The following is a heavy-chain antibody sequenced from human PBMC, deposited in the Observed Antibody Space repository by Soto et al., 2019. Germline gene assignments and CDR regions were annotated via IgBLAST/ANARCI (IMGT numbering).Heavy chain of an antibody. V-gene: IGHV4-39*01. CDR3: ARRSGWLYFDY. CDR1: GDSISSSSYF. J-gene: IGHJ4*02. CDR2: IFYTGST. Sequence: QLQLQESGPGLVKPWETLSLTYTVSGDSISSSSYFWGWIRQPPGKGLEWIGTIFYTGSTYYNPSLKSRVTISVDTSKNQFSLKLTSVTAADTALYYCARRSGWLYFDYWGQGSLVTVSS. D-gene: IGHD6-19*01.